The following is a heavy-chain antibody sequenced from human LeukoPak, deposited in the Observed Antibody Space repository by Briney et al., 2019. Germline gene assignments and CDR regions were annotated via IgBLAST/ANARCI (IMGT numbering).Heavy chain of an antibody. V-gene: IGHV1-2*02. CDR1: GYTFTGYY. Sequence: ASVKVSCKASGYTFTGYYMHWVRQAPGQGLEWMGWINPNSGGTNYAQDFHGRVTMTRDTSTSTAYMELRSLRSDDTAVYYCASDLGYCSGGSCYPVPGYWGQGTLVTVSS. CDR2: INPNSGGT. CDR3: ASDLGYCSGGSCYPVPGY. D-gene: IGHD2-15*01. J-gene: IGHJ4*02.